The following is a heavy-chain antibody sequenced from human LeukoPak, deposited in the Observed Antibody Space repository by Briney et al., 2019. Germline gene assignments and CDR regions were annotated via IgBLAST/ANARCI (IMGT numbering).Heavy chain of an antibody. J-gene: IGHJ6*03. Sequence: GGFLRLSCAASGFTFRSYGMHRVRQAPGKGLEWVAVIWYDGSNKYYADSVKGRFTISRDNSKNTLYLQMNSLRAEDTAVYYCAKPMASYYYYMDVWGKGTTVTVSS. V-gene: IGHV3-33*06. CDR1: GFTFRSYG. D-gene: IGHD3-10*01. CDR2: IWYDGSNK. CDR3: AKPMASYYYYMDV.